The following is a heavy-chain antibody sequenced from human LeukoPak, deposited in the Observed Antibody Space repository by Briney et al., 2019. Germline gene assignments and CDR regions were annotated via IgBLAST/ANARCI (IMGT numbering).Heavy chain of an antibody. CDR1: GGSISSYN. D-gene: IGHD3-22*01. J-gene: IGHJ4*02. Sequence: PSETLSLTCTVSGGSISSYNWSWIRQPPGKGLEWIGYIYYSGSTNYNPSLKSRVTISVDTSKNQFSLKLSSVTAADTAVYYCARGPTKYYYDSSGYSPFDHWGQGTLVTVSS. CDR2: IYYSGST. V-gene: IGHV4-59*08. CDR3: ARGPTKYYYDSSGYSPFDH.